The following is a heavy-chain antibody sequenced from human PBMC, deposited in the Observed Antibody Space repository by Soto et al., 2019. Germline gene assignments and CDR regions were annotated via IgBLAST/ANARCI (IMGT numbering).Heavy chain of an antibody. V-gene: IGHV1-2*04. CDR1: GYTFTGYY. J-gene: IGHJ6*02. CDR3: ARDLESSGYYNYYYYGMDV. D-gene: IGHD3-22*01. CDR2: INPNSGGT. Sequence: ASVKVSCKASGYTFTGYYMHWVRQAPGQGLEWMGWINPNSGGTNYAQKFQGWVTMTRDTSISTAYMELSRLRSDDTAVYYCARDLESSGYYNYYYYGMDVWGQGTTVTVSS.